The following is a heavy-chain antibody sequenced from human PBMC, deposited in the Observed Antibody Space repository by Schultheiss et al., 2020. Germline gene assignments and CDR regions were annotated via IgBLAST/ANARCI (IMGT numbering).Heavy chain of an antibody. V-gene: IGHV4-59*05. CDR2: IYYSGST. Sequence: AETLSLTCTVSGGSVSGDYWSWIRQPPGKGLEWIGSIYYSGSTYYNPSLKSRVTISVDTSKNQFSLKLSSVTAADTAVYYCARDRDSGYDYYYYGMDVWGQGTTVTVSS. CDR1: GGSVSGDY. CDR3: ARDRDSGYDYYYYGMDV. J-gene: IGHJ6*02. D-gene: IGHD5-12*01.